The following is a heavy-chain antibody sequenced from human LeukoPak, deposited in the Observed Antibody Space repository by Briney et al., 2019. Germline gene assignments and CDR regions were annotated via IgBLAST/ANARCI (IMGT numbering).Heavy chain of an antibody. CDR3: ARGINYDILTGYYAGLLPRKYYFDY. Sequence: ASVKVSCKASGYTFTSYYMHWVRQAPGQGLEWMGIINPSGGSTGYAQKFQGRVTMTRNTSISTAYMELSSLRSEDTAVYYCARGINYDILTGYYAGLLPRKYYFDYWGQGTLVTVSS. V-gene: IGHV1-46*01. J-gene: IGHJ4*02. CDR1: GYTFTSYY. D-gene: IGHD3-9*01. CDR2: INPSGGST.